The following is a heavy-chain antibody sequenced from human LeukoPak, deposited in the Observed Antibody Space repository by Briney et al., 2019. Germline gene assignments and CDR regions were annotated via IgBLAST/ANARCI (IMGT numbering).Heavy chain of an antibody. CDR3: ARRGAVAGTLDY. D-gene: IGHD6-19*01. V-gene: IGHV4-39*07. CDR1: GDSISTTSYF. J-gene: IGHJ4*02. CDR2: IYYSGTT. Sequence: RTSETLSLTCTVSGDSISTTSYFWAWIRQPPGEGLEWIGSIYYSGTTYFNSSLKSRVTISVERSKNQFSLKLSSVTAADTAVYYCARRGAVAGTLDYWGQGTLVTVSS.